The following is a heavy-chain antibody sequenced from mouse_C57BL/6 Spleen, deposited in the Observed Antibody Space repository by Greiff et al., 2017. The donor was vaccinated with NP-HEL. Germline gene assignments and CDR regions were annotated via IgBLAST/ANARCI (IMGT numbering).Heavy chain of an antibody. J-gene: IGHJ4*01. V-gene: IGHV1-52*01. CDR1: GYTFTSYW. CDR2: IDPSDSET. Sequence: QVQLQQPGAELVRPGSSVKLSCKASGYTFTSYWMHWVKQRPIQGLEWIGNIDPSDSETHYNQKFKDKATLTVDKSTSTAYMQLSSLTSEDSAVYYCAIGYSNYSSYAMDYWGQGTSVTVSS. CDR3: AIGYSNYSSYAMDY. D-gene: IGHD2-5*01.